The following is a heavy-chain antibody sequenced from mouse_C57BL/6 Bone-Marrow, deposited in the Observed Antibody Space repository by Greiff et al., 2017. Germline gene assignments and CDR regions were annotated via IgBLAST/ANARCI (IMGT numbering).Heavy chain of an antibody. Sequence: VHLQQSGAELMKPGASLKLSCKATGYTFTGYWLEWVQQGPGHGLEWIGEILPGSGSTNYNEKFKGKATFTADTSSNTAYMQLSSLTTEDAAIYYWGSAGGYWGQGTTLTVSS. V-gene: IGHV1-9*01. J-gene: IGHJ2*01. CDR3: GSAGGY. CDR1: GYTFTGYW. CDR2: ILPGSGST.